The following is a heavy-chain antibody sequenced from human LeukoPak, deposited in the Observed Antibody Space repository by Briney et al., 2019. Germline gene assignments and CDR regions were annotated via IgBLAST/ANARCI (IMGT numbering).Heavy chain of an antibody. CDR3: ARDPYSGGYGAYYYYYMDV. D-gene: IGHD6-19*01. CDR1: GFTFSTYN. CDR2: ITSSSTYI. V-gene: IGHV3-21*01. Sequence: PGGSLRLSCAASGFTFSTYNMNWVRRTPGEGLEWVSSITSSSTYIFYADSVRGRFTISRDNAENSLYLQMNSLRDEDTAVYYCARDPYSGGYGAYYYYYMDVWGKGTTVTVSS. J-gene: IGHJ6*03.